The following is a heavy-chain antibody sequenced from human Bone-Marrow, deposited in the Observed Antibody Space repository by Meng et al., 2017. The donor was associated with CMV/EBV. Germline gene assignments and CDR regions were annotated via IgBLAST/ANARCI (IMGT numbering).Heavy chain of an antibody. D-gene: IGHD2-8*01. V-gene: IGHV3-11*01. CDR3: ARELPIVYGVPDY. CDR2: ISSSGSTI. Sequence: GESLKISCAASGFTVSSNYMSWIRQAPGKGLEWVSYISSSGSTIYYADSVKGRFTISRDNAKSSLFLQMDSLRADDAALYFCARELPIVYGVPDYWGQGALVTVSS. CDR1: GFTVSSNY. J-gene: IGHJ4*02.